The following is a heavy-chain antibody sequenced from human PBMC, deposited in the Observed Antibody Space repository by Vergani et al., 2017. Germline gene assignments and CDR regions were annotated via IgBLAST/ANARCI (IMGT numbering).Heavy chain of an antibody. V-gene: IGHV1-18*01. CDR3: ATATVTTGYYYYGMDV. D-gene: IGHD4-17*01. CDR1: GYTFTSYG. Sequence: QVQLVQSGAEVKKPGASVKVSCKASGYTFTSYGISWVRQAPGQGLEWMGWISAYNGNTNYAQKLQGRVTMTTDTSTSTAYMELRSLRSDDTAVYYCATATVTTGYYYYGMDVWGQGTTVTVSS. CDR2: ISAYNGNT. J-gene: IGHJ6*02.